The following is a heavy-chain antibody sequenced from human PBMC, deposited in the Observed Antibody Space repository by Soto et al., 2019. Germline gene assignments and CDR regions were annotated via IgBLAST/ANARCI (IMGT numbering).Heavy chain of an antibody. CDR1: GGSISSSSYY. CDR2: IYYTGNT. V-gene: IGHV4-39*01. CDR3: ATNPWRNYDFIWAFDY. D-gene: IGHD3-22*01. J-gene: IGHJ4*02. Sequence: QLQLQESGPGLVRPSETLSLTCTVSGGSISSSSYYWGWIRQPPGKGLEWIGNIYYTGNTYYNPSLNSRVTLSLDTSKNQFSLKLTSVTAADTAVYYCATNPWRNYDFIWAFDYWGQGTPVTVSS.